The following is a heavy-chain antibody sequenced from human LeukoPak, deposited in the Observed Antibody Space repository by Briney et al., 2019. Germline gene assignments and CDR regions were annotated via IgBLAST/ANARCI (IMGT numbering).Heavy chain of an antibody. V-gene: IGHV4-34*01. CDR3: ARGPALGSALDI. CDR2: INHSGST. CDR1: GGSFSGYY. D-gene: IGHD7-27*01. Sequence: SETLSLTCAVYGGSFSGYYWSWIRQPPGKGLEWIGEINHSGSTNYNPSLKSRVTISVDTSKNQFSLKLSSVTAADTAVYYCARGPALGSALDIWGQGTMVTVSS. J-gene: IGHJ3*02.